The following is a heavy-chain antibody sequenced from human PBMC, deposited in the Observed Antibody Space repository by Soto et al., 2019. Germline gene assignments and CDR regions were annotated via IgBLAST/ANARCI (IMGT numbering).Heavy chain of an antibody. J-gene: IGHJ6*02. CDR2: IIPIFGTA. V-gene: IGHV1-69*01. Sequence: QVQLVQSGAEVKKPGSSVKVSCKASGGTFSSYAISWVRQAPGQGLEWMGGIIPIFGTANYAQKFQGRVTITADDSTRTAYMALSRLRSEDTAVYYCASDRDIVVVVAATLGYYYYGMDVWGQGTTVTVSS. CDR1: GGTFSSYA. CDR3: ASDRDIVVVVAATLGYYYYGMDV. D-gene: IGHD2-15*01.